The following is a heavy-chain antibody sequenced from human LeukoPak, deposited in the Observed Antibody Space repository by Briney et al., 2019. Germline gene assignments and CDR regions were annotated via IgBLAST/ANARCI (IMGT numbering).Heavy chain of an antibody. D-gene: IGHD3-10*01. Sequence: NPGGSLRLSCAASGFILSNYRMNWVRQAPGKGLEWVSYISSSGNSREYADSVKGRFTISRDNSKNTLYLQMNSLRAEDTAVYYCAKGGTGTALGYVGYWGQGTLVTVSS. CDR2: ISSSGNSR. V-gene: IGHV3-21*04. CDR3: AKGGTGTALGYVGY. J-gene: IGHJ4*02. CDR1: GFILSNYR.